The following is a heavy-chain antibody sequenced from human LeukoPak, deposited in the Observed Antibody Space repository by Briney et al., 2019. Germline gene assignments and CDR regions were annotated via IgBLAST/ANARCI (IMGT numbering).Heavy chain of an antibody. V-gene: IGHV1-46*01. CDR2: INPSGGST. CDR3: AREGVGSYDFWSGQTPPRGDV. D-gene: IGHD3-3*01. CDR1: GYPFTGYY. J-gene: IGHJ6*02. Sequence: ASVKVSCKASGYPFTGYYMHWVRQAPGQGLEWMGIINPSGGSTSYAQKFQGRVTMTRDTSTSTVYMELSSLRSEDTAVYYCAREGVGSYDFWSGQTPPRGDVWGQGTTVTVSS.